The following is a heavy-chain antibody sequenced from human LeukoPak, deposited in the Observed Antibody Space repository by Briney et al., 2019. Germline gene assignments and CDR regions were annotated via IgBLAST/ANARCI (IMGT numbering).Heavy chain of an antibody. V-gene: IGHV3-53*01. CDR3: AGAGYGYGYSNFDY. D-gene: IGHD5-18*01. CDR1: GFTVSSNY. Sequence: GGSLRLSCAASGFTVSSNYMSWVRQAPGKGLEWVSVIYSGGSTYYADSVKGRFTISRNNSKNTLYLQMNSLRAEDTAVYYCAGAGYGYGYSNFDYWGQGTLVTVSS. J-gene: IGHJ4*02. CDR2: IYSGGST.